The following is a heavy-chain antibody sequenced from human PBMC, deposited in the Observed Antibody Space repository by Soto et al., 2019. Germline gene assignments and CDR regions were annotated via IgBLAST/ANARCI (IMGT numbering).Heavy chain of an antibody. CDR2: IRSKTYGGTT. CDR3: TTCAGIQRWDNFEC. Sequence: EVRLVESGGGLVQPGRSLRLSCTASGITFQDYGMSWFRQAPGQGLEWVAFIRSKTYGGTTAYAAAVEGRFILSRDDSKNIPYLEMNRLTTEDTAVYYCTTCAGIQRWDNFECWGRGTLVTVSS. V-gene: IGHV3-49*03. D-gene: IGHD3-3*01. J-gene: IGHJ4*02. CDR1: GITFQDYG.